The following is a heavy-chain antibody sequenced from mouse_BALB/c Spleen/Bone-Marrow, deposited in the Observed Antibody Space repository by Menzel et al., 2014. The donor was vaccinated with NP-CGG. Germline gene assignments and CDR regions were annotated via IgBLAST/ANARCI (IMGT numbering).Heavy chain of an antibody. J-gene: IGHJ2*01. CDR3: VLITPVVSDY. CDR2: INPSTGYT. D-gene: IGHD1-1*01. CDR1: GYTFTTYW. Sequence: VQLQQSGAELAKPGASVKMSCKASGYTFTTYWMHWVKQRPGQGLEWIGYINPSTGYTEYIQKFKDKATLTAYKSSSTAYMQLNSLTSEDSSVYYCVLITPVVSDYWGQGTTLTVSS. V-gene: IGHV1-7*01.